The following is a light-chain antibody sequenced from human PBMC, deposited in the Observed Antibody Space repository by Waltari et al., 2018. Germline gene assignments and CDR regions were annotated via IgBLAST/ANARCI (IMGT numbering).Light chain of an antibody. CDR1: QSIRSH. CDR3: QQSYNSPYT. V-gene: IGKV1-39*01. Sequence: DIQMTQSPSSLSASVGDRVTITCRASQSIRSHLNWYQQKPGQAPNLLIYGASSFQSGVPSWFSGSGSGTDFTLTISSLQPEDFATYYCQQSYNSPYTFGQGTKLEIK. J-gene: IGKJ2*01. CDR2: GAS.